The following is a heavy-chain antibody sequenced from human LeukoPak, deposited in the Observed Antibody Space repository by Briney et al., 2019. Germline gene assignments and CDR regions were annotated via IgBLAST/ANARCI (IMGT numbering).Heavy chain of an antibody. CDR2: IYYSGST. Sequence: SSETLSLTCTVSGGSVSSGSYYWSWIRQPPGKGLEWIGYIYYSGSTNYNPSLKSRVTISVDTSKNQFSLKLSSVTAADTAVYYCARDSYYYDSSGYYHQIDYWGQGTLVTVSS. CDR1: GGSVSSGSYY. V-gene: IGHV4-61*01. CDR3: ARDSYYYDSSGYYHQIDY. D-gene: IGHD3-22*01. J-gene: IGHJ4*02.